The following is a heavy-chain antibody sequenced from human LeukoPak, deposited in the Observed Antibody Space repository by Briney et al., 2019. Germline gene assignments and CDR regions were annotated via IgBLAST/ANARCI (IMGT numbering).Heavy chain of an antibody. V-gene: IGHV3-11*04. CDR2: ISSSGSTI. D-gene: IGHD2-2*01. Sequence: NPGGSLRLSCAASGFTFSDYYMSWIRQAPGKGLEWVSYISSSGSTIYYADSVKGRFTISRDNSKNTLYLQMNSLRVEDTAVYYCAKRILGQLLPHDAFDIWGQGTMVTVSS. J-gene: IGHJ3*02. CDR1: GFTFSDYY. CDR3: AKRILGQLLPHDAFDI.